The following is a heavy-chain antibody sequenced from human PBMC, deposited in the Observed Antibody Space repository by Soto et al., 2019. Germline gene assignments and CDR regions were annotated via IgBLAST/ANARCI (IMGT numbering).Heavy chain of an antibody. CDR3: AKQGYSLDI. Sequence: QVQLVESGGGVVQPGRSLRLSCAASGFTFISYGIHWFRQAPGKGLEWVAVISYDGRNKYYADSVKGRFTISRDNSKNTLYLQMNSRRAEDTAVYYCAKQGYSLDIWGQGTMVTVSS. D-gene: IGHD5-18*01. J-gene: IGHJ3*02. V-gene: IGHV3-30*18. CDR1: GFTFISYG. CDR2: ISYDGRNK.